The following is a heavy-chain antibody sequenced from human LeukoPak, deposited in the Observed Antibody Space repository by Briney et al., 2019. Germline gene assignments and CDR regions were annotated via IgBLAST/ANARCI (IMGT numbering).Heavy chain of an antibody. D-gene: IGHD1-7*01. CDR1: RFNFRSYW. V-gene: IGHV3-7*01. Sequence: GGSPRLSCAASRFNFRSYWMSWVRQAPGKGLEWVANIKQGGSEKYYVDSVKGRFTISRDDAKSSLYLQMNSLRAEDTAVYYCARGVSSNWDYLYFDYWGQGALVTVSS. CDR3: ARGVSSNWDYLYFDY. CDR2: IKQGGSEK. J-gene: IGHJ4*02.